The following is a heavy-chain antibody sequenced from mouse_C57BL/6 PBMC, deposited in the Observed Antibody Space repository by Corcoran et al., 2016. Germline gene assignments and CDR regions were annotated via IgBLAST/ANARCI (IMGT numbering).Heavy chain of an antibody. CDR2: INPNNGGT. V-gene: IGHV1-26*01. D-gene: IGHD3-3*01. CDR3: ARSRGTRGFAY. J-gene: IGHJ3*01. Sequence: EVQLQQSGPELVKPGASVKISCKASGYTFTDYYMNWVKQSHGKSLEWIGDINPNNGGTSYNQKFKGKATLTVDKSSSTAYMELRSLTSEDSAVYYWARSRGTRGFAYWGQGTLVTVSA. CDR1: GYTFTDYY.